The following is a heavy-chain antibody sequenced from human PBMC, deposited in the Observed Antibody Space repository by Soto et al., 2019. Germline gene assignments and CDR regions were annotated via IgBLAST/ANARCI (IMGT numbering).Heavy chain of an antibody. CDR2: IYWDDDK. Sequence: QITLKESGPTLVKPTQTLTLTCTFSGFSLSTSGVGVGWIRQPPGKALEWLALIYWDDDKRYSPSLKSRLTIPRDASKRQVVLTMTNMDPVDIATYYCANSRWSSGSPYWYFDHWGRGTLVTVSS. CDR1: GFSLSTSGVG. CDR3: ANSRWSSGSPYWYFDH. D-gene: IGHD3-10*01. V-gene: IGHV2-5*02. J-gene: IGHJ2*01.